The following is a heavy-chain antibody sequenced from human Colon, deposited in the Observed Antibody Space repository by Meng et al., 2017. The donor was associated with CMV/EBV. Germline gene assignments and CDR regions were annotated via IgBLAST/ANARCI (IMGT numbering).Heavy chain of an antibody. CDR1: GGTFINYV. J-gene: IGHJ4*02. D-gene: IGHD3-10*01. V-gene: IGHV1-69*04. CDR2: YIPIEDRA. CDR3: ARGPRGFGEYYLDS. Sequence: SVPVSCKSSGGTFINYVIDWVRQAPGQGLEWMGRYIPIEDRAKSAQKFQDRLTITADKSASTAHLELSSLRSDDTAIYYCARGPRGFGEYYLDSWGPGMEVTVSS.